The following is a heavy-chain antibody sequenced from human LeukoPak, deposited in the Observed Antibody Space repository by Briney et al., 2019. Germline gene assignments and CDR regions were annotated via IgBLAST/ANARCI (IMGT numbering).Heavy chain of an antibody. CDR3: ARDLIVAPNY. V-gene: IGHV3-21*05. CDR2: ISSSSSYI. Sequence: PGGSLRLSCAASGFTFSRYDMNWVRQAPGKGLEWVSYISSSSSYIYYADSVKGRFTISRDNAKNSLYLQMNSLRAEDTAVYYCARDLIVAPNYWGQGTLVTVSS. CDR1: GFTFSRYD. J-gene: IGHJ4*02. D-gene: IGHD5-12*01.